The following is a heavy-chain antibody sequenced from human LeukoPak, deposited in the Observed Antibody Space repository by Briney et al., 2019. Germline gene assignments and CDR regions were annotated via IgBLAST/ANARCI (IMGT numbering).Heavy chain of an antibody. D-gene: IGHD3-3*01. CDR1: GGSFSGYY. V-gene: IGHV4-34*01. CDR3: ARSFGVVIPDAFDI. J-gene: IGHJ3*02. Sequence: SETLSLTCAVYGGSFSGYYWSWIRQPPGKGLEWIGEINHSGSTNYNLSLKSRVTISVDTSKNQFSLKLSSVTAADTAVYYCARSFGVVIPDAFDIWGQGTMVTVSS. CDR2: INHSGST.